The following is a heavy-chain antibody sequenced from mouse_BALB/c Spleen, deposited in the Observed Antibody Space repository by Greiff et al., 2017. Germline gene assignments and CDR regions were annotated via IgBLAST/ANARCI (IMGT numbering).Heavy chain of an antibody. J-gene: IGHJ1*01. D-gene: IGHD1-1*01. CDR2: ILPGSGST. CDR1: GYTFSSYW. Sequence: VQLVESGAELMKPGASVKISCKATGYTFSSYWIEWVKQRPGHGLEWIGEILPGSGSTNYNEKFKGKATFTADTSSNTAYMQLSSLTSEDSAVYYCARRDYGSRGYFDVWGAGTTVTVSS. V-gene: IGHV1-9*01. CDR3: ARRDYGSRGYFDV.